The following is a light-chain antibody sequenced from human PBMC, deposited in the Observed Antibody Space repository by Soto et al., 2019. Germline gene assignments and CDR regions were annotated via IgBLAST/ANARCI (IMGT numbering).Light chain of an antibody. J-gene: IGKJ1*01. V-gene: IGKV1-5*01. Sequence: DIQMTQSPSTLSASVGDRVTITCRASQSLSSWLAWYQQKPGKAPKLLIYDASSLESGVPSRFSGSGSGTEFTLPISSLQADDFAPYYCQQYNSYSWTFCQGTKVEIK. CDR1: QSLSSW. CDR3: QQYNSYSWT. CDR2: DAS.